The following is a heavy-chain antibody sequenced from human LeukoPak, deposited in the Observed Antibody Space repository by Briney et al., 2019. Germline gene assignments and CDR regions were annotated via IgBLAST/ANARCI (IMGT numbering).Heavy chain of an antibody. CDR1: SGSISSSNYF. Sequence: SETLSLTCTVSSGSISSSNYFWGWIRQPPGKGLEWIGIIYYVGNTYYNPSLKSRVTISVDTSKNQFSLKLSSVTAADTAVYYCTKGRGIWGQGTLVTVSS. CDR3: TKGRGI. V-gene: IGHV4-39*07. J-gene: IGHJ4*02. CDR2: IYYVGNT. D-gene: IGHD3-10*01.